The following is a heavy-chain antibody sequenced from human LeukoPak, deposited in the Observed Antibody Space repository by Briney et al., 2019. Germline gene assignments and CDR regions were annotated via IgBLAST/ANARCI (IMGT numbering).Heavy chain of an antibody. CDR1: GGSISSNGYY. Sequence: PSETLSLTCTVSGGSISSNGYYWGWIRQPPGKGLEWIGSFYYTGSTFYSPSLKSRVTISVDTSKNQFSLKLSSVTAADTAVYYCARRSGTYHAFDIWAKGQWSPSLQ. CDR3: ARRSGTYHAFDI. D-gene: IGHD1-26*01. V-gene: IGHV4-39*01. CDR2: FYYTGST. J-gene: IGHJ3*02.